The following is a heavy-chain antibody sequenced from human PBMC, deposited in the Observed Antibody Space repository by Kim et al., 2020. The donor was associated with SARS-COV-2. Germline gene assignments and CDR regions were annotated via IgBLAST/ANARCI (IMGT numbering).Heavy chain of an antibody. V-gene: IGHV4-59*01. CDR1: GGSISSYY. J-gene: IGHJ4*02. CDR2: IYYSGST. CDR3: ARASNVLRFLEWQFMDY. Sequence: SETLSLTCTVSGGSISSYYWSWIRQPPGKGLEWIGYIYYSGSTNYNPSLKSRVTISVDTSKNQFSLKLSSVTAADTAVYYCARASNVLRFLEWQFMDYWGQGTLVTVSS. D-gene: IGHD3-3*01.